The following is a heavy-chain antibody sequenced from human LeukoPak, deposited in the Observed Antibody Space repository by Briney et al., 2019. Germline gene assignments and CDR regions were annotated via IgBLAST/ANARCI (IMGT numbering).Heavy chain of an antibody. CDR1: GFTSSSYA. D-gene: IGHD6-13*01. J-gene: IGHJ4*02. CDR3: AKAAAAPGFDF. Sequence: GGSLRLSCAASGFTSSSYALNWARQAPGKGLEWVATVSGSGDRMYHADSVKGRFTISRDNPKNTIYLQMNSLRAEDTALYYCAKAAAAPGFDFWGQGTLVTVSS. V-gene: IGHV3-23*01. CDR2: VSGSGDRM.